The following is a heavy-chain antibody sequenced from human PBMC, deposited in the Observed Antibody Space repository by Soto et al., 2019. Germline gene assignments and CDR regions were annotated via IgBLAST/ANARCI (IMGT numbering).Heavy chain of an antibody. D-gene: IGHD1-1*01. CDR2: ISPK. V-gene: IGHV3-33*01. CDR1: GFSFRTYG. CDR3: ARDDAFANENGFDI. J-gene: IGHJ3*02. Sequence: GGSLRLSCAVSGFSFRTYGFHWVRQPPGKGLQWVAVISPKGHSDSVEGRFTISRDNSKDTLYLQMNNSRAEDTAVYYCARDDAFANENGFDIWGQGTKVTVSS.